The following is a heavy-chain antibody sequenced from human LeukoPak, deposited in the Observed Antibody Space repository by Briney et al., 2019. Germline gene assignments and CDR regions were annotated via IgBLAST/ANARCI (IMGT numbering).Heavy chain of an antibody. CDR3: AKEGCSGACSEDYFDN. J-gene: IGHJ4*02. D-gene: IGHD2-21*02. CDR1: GFTFTSYS. Sequence: GRSLRLSCAASGFTFTSYSIHWVRQTPGKGLEWMTVISSDGGAKFYADSVKGRFTISRDNSKNTVYLQMSSLRAEDSAVYYCAKEGCSGACSEDYFDNWGQGTLVTVAS. CDR2: ISSDGGAK. V-gene: IGHV3-30*18.